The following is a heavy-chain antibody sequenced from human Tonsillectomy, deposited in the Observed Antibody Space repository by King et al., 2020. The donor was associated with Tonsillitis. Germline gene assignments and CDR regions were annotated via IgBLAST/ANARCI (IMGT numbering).Heavy chain of an antibody. CDR1: GFTFSSYG. Sequence: VQLVESGGGVVQPGRSLRLSCAASGFTFSSYGMHWVRQAPGKGLEWVAVIWSDGSNKYYADSVKGRFTISRDNSKNTLYLQMNSLRAEDTAVYYSAREHLAEGYYFDFWGQGTLVTVSS. CDR2: IWSDGSNK. J-gene: IGHJ4*02. CDR3: AREHLAEGYYFDF. V-gene: IGHV3-33*08.